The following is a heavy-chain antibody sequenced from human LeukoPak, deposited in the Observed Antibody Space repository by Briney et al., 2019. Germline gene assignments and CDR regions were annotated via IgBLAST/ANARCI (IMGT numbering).Heavy chain of an antibody. CDR1: GYTFTRYD. J-gene: IGHJ5*02. D-gene: IGHD3-16*02. CDR3: ARGHRIGYRWNHNWFDP. V-gene: IGHV1-8*01. CDR2: MNTNSGNT. Sequence: ASVKVSCKASGYTFTRYDINWVRQATGQGLEWMGWMNTNSGNTGYAQKFQGRVTMTRNTSISTAYMELSSLRSEDTAVYYCARGHRIGYRWNHNWFDPWGQGTLVTVSS.